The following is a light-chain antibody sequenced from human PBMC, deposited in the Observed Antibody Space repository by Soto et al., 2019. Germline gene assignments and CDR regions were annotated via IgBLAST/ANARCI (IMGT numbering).Light chain of an antibody. J-gene: IGLJ2*01. CDR3: SSYTSSSTVV. Sequence: QSALTQPASVSGSPGQSITISCTGTSSDVGGYNYVSWYQQHPGKAPKLMIYDVSNRPSGVSNRFSGSKSGNTASLTNSGLQAEDEADYYCSSYTSSSTVVFGGGTKLTVL. CDR2: DVS. CDR1: SSDVGGYNY. V-gene: IGLV2-14*01.